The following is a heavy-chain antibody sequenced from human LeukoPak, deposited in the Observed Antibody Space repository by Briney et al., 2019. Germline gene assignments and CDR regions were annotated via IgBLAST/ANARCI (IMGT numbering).Heavy chain of an antibody. D-gene: IGHD6-19*01. CDR1: GGSFSSYY. Sequence: SETLSLTCAVYGGSFSSYYWSWIRQPPGKGLEWIGEINHSGSTNYNPSLKSRVTVSVDTSKNQFSLKLSSVTAADTAVYYCARGHLLVGGNAFDYWGQGTLVTVS. CDR2: INHSGST. CDR3: ARGHLLVGGNAFDY. J-gene: IGHJ4*02. V-gene: IGHV4-34*01.